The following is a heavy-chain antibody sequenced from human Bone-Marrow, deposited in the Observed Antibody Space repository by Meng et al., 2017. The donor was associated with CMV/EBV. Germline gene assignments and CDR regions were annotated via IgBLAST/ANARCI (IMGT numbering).Heavy chain of an antibody. CDR2: ISYDGSNT. D-gene: IGHD6-6*01. V-gene: IGHV3-30-3*01. Sequence: GESLKISCAASGFTFSSYAMHWVRQAPGKGLEWVAVISYDGSNTYYADSVKGRFTISADNSKNTLYLQMNSLRAEDTAVYYCASSVGAARPPPYYYYGMDVWGQGTTVTVSS. J-gene: IGHJ6*02. CDR1: GFTFSSYA. CDR3: ASSVGAARPPPYYYYGMDV.